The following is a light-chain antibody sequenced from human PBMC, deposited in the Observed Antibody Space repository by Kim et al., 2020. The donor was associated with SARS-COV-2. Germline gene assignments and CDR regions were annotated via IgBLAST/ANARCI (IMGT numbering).Light chain of an antibody. CDR2: DAV. Sequence: PGERATLSCRASQSVTTYFTWYQQKPGQAPRLLIYDAVKRATGIPARFSGSGSGTDFTLTITSLEPEDSAVYYCLQRSNWPWTFGQGTKVDI. J-gene: IGKJ1*01. CDR3: LQRSNWPWT. V-gene: IGKV3-11*01. CDR1: QSVTTY.